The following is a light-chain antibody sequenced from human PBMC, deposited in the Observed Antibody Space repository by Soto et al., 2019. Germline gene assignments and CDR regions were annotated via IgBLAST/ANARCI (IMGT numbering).Light chain of an antibody. V-gene: IGLV1-44*01. CDR3: AAWDDSLNGLYV. Sequence: QSVPTQPPSASGTPGQRVTISCSGSSSNIGSNTVNWYQQLPGTAPKLVIYSNNQRPSGVPDRFSGSKSGTSASLAISGLQSEDEADYYCAAWDDSLNGLYVFGTGTKVTV. J-gene: IGLJ1*01. CDR1: SSNIGSNT. CDR2: SNN.